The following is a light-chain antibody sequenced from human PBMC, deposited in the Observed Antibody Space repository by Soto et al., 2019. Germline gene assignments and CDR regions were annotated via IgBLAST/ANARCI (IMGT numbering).Light chain of an antibody. J-gene: IGLJ1*01. CDR1: SSDVGSYNL. CDR3: CSYAGSSTLV. CDR2: EVS. V-gene: IGLV2-23*02. Sequence: ALTQPASVSGSPGQSITISCTGTSSDVGSYNLVSWYQQHPGKAPKLMIYEVSKRPSGVSNRFSGSKSGNTASLTISGLQAEDEADYYCCSYAGSSTLVFGTGTKVTVL.